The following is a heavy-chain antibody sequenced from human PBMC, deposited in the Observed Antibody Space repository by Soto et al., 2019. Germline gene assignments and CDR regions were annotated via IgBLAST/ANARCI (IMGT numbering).Heavy chain of an antibody. CDR3: ARDPVSSGWYVGIDY. CDR2: IRYDGSNK. CDR1: GFTFSSYG. J-gene: IGHJ4*02. V-gene: IGHV3-33*01. D-gene: IGHD6-19*01. Sequence: PGGSLRLSCAASGFTFSSYGMHWVRQAPGKGLEWVAVIRYDGSNKYYADSVKGRFTISRDNSKNTLYLQMNSLRAEDTAVYYCARDPVSSGWYVGIDYWGQGTLVTVSS.